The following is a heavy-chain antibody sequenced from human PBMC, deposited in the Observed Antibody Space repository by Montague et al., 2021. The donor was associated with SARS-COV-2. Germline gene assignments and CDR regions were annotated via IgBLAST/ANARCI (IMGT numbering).Heavy chain of an antibody. J-gene: IGHJ4*02. CDR2: IYYYGSV. D-gene: IGHD3-10*01. CDR1: GDSVSRSY. CDR3: ARQITMVREPFDS. Sequence: ETLSLTCTVAGDSVSRSYRNWIRQSPGKGLEWIGNIYYYGSVNYNPSLKSRLFISLDTSKNQLSLTLTSVTAADTATYYCARQITMVREPFDSWGQGTLVLVSS. V-gene: IGHV4-59*08.